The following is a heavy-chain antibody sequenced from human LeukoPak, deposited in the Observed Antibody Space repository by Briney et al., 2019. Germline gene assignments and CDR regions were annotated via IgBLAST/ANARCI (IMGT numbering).Heavy chain of an antibody. CDR1: GFTFSSYS. CDR2: ISSRSSYI. Sequence: PGGSLRLSCAASGFTFSSYSMNWVRQAPGKGLEWVSSISSRSSYIYYADSVKGRFTISRDNAKNSLYLQMNSLRAEDTAVYYCARGLAVAGDFDYWGQGTLVTVSS. J-gene: IGHJ4*02. D-gene: IGHD6-19*01. V-gene: IGHV3-21*01. CDR3: ARGLAVAGDFDY.